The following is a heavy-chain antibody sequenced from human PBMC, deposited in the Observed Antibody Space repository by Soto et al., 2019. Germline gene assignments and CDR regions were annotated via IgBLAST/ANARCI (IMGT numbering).Heavy chain of an antibody. V-gene: IGHV3-48*03. CDR2: MTSSGDSV. CDR3: ARDHTPTKIFGDYDMDV. Sequence: EEQLVESGGGLVQPGGSLTLSCAASGFSFSVFNMNWVRQAPGKGLEWVSYMTSSGDSVYYSDSVKGRFTISRDNAKNSLFLQMNSLRSDDTAVDFCARDHTPTKIFGDYDMDVWGQGTTVIVSS. CDR1: GFSFSVFN. D-gene: IGHD3-3*01. J-gene: IGHJ6*02.